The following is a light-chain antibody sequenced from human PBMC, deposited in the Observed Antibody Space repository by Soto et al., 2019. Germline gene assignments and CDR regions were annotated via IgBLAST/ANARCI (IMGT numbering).Light chain of an antibody. J-gene: IGLJ2*01. V-gene: IGLV2-11*01. Sequence: QSALTQPRSVSGSPGQSVTISCTGTSSDVGGYNYVSWYQQHQGKAPKLMIYDVSKRPSGVPDRFSGSKSGNTASLTISGLQAEDEADYYGCSYAGSYTSVFGGGTKVTVL. CDR1: SSDVGGYNY. CDR3: CSYAGSYTSV. CDR2: DVS.